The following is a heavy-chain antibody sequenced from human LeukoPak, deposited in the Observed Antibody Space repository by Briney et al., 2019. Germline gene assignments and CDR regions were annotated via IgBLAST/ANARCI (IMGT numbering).Heavy chain of an antibody. CDR2: IYHSGST. D-gene: IGHD4-11*01. Sequence: SETLSLTCAVSGGPISSSNWWSWVRQPPGKGLEWIGEIYHSGSTNYNPSLKSRVTISVDKSKNQFSLKPSSVTAADTAVYYCARPTGRGDYPTDAFDIWGQGTLVTVSS. J-gene: IGHJ3*02. CDR1: GGPISSSNW. V-gene: IGHV4-4*02. CDR3: ARPTGRGDYPTDAFDI.